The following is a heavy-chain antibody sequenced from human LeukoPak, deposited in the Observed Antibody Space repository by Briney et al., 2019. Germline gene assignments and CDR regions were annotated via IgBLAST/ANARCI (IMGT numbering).Heavy chain of an antibody. Sequence: AGGSLGLSCAASAFTFSSYWMHWVRQAPGKGLVWVSRINRDGSSTSYADSVKGRFTISRDNAKNTLYLQMSSLRAEDTAIYYCAKTYYYDTSAYYYENAFDIWGQGTLVTVSS. CDR2: INRDGSST. CDR1: AFTFSSYW. CDR3: AKTYYYDTSAYYYENAFDI. D-gene: IGHD3-22*01. V-gene: IGHV3-74*01. J-gene: IGHJ3*02.